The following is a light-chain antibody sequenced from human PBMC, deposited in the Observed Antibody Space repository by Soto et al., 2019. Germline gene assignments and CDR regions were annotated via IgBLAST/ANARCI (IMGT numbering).Light chain of an antibody. Sequence: DILMTQSPSSLSASVGDTVTITCRATQSVTNWLAWYQLKPGKAPKSLIYGASDLQSGVPSRFRGSGSGTDFTLTISSLQPEDFATYYCQQYSIYPLTFGGGTKVEIK. J-gene: IGKJ4*01. CDR1: QSVTNW. CDR2: GAS. CDR3: QQYSIYPLT. V-gene: IGKV1D-16*01.